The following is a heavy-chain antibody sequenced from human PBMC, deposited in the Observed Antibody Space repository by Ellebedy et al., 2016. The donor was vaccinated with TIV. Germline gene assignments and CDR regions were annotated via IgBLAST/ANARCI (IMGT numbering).Heavy chain of an antibody. CDR1: GFSFSSYG. CDR3: ARVYSSYYFDY. V-gene: IGHV3-33*08. J-gene: IGHJ4*02. D-gene: IGHD6-13*01. Sequence: GGSLRLSCAASGFSFSSYGMHWVRQAPGRGLEWVAVIWYDGSNKYHADSVKGRFTISRDKSKNTLYLQMNSLRAEDTAVYYCARVYSSYYFDYWGQGSLVTVSS. CDR2: IWYDGSNK.